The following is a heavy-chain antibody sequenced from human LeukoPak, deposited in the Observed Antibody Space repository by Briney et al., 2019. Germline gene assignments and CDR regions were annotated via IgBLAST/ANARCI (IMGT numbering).Heavy chain of an antibody. CDR3: RTDRYGDYGDYIDY. D-gene: IGHD4-17*01. CDR1: GYTFTDYY. V-gene: IGHV1-2*02. CDR2: INPNSGGT. J-gene: IGHJ4*02. Sequence: GAAVKVSCKASGYTFTDYYIHWVRQAPGQGLEWMAWINPNSGGTNYAQKFQGRVTMTRDTSISTAYMELSRLRSDDTAVYYCRTDRYGDYGDYIDYWGQGTLVTVSS.